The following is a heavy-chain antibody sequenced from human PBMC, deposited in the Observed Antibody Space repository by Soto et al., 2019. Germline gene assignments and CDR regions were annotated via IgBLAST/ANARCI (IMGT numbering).Heavy chain of an antibody. CDR1: GFTFSSYW. J-gene: IGHJ4*02. D-gene: IGHD3-22*01. CDR3: ARERTSMIVVGTTDY. V-gene: IGHV3-74*01. Sequence: EVQLVESGGGLVQPGGSLRLSCAASGFTFSSYWMHWVRQAPGKGLVWVSRINSDGSSTSYADSVKGRFTISRDNAKNTRYLQMNSLRAEDTAVYYCARERTSMIVVGTTDYWGQGTLVTVSS. CDR2: INSDGSST.